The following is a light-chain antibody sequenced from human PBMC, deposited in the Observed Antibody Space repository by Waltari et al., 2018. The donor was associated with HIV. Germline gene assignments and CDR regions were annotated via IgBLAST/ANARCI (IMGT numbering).Light chain of an antibody. Sequence: SMLTQPPSLSGVPGQRVIISCSGSASDLGHNAVSWYRQVPGAAPTLLIHSDDQRPSGGSDGVSGSKYDTSAALVINGLQSDDEADYYCASWDDRLHNSVVSGGSVVFGGGTKLTV. CDR1: ASDLGHNA. V-gene: IGLV1-44*01. J-gene: IGLJ2*01. CDR3: ASWDDRLHNSVVSGGSVV. CDR2: SDD.